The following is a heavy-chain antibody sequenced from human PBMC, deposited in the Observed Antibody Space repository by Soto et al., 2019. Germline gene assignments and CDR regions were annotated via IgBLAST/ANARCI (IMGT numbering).Heavy chain of an antibody. Sequence: GESLKISCNGSGDSFAVYWITWVRQKPGKGLEWMGRIDPSDSQTYYSPSFRGHVTISVTKSITTVFLQWSSLRASDTAMYYCARQIHDSDTGPNFQYYFDSWGQGTPVTVSS. CDR1: GDSFAVYW. J-gene: IGHJ4*02. CDR3: ARQIHDSDTGPNFQYYFDS. V-gene: IGHV5-10-1*01. D-gene: IGHD5-18*01. CDR2: IDPSDSQT.